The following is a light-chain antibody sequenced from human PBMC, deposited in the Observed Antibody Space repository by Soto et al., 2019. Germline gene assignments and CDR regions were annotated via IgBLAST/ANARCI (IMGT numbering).Light chain of an antibody. V-gene: IGKV3-15*01. CDR3: PQYNNWTPT. Sequence: EIVITQSPATLSVSPGDRATLSCRASRSVYSNLAWNPQKPGQAPRLLIYGASTRETGVPARFSGSGAGTECTRTISSLQSEDVAVDYCPQYNNWTPTFGQGTKVDIK. J-gene: IGKJ1*01. CDR2: GAS. CDR1: RSVYSN.